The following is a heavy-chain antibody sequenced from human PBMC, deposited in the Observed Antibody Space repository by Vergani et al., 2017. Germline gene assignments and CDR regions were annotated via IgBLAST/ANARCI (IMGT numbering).Heavy chain of an antibody. J-gene: IGHJ3*02. Sequence: EVQLVPSGAEVKTPGASLKISCKGSGYSFTSYWIGWVRQMPGKGLEWMGIIYPGDSDTRYSPSFQGQVTISADKSISTAYLQWSSLKASDTAMYYCARRPTGITGTDDAFDIWGQGTMVTVSS. D-gene: IGHD1-20*01. CDR2: IYPGDSDT. CDR1: GYSFTSYW. V-gene: IGHV5-51*01. CDR3: ARRPTGITGTDDAFDI.